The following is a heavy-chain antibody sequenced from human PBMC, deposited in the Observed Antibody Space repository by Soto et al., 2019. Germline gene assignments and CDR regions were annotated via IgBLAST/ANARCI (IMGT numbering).Heavy chain of an antibody. CDR2: IYYSGST. D-gene: IGHD2-2*01. J-gene: IGHJ5*02. CDR1: GGSISIYY. Sequence: QVQLQESGPGLVKPSETLSLTCTVSGGSISIYYWSWIRQPPGKGLEWIGYIYYSGSTNYNPSLKSRVTISVDTSKNQFSLKLSSVTAADTAVYYCARRDIVVVGFDPWGQGTLVTVSS. V-gene: IGHV4-59*01. CDR3: ARRDIVVVGFDP.